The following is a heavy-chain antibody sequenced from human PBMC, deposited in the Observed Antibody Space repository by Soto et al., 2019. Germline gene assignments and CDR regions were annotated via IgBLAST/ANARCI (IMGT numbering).Heavy chain of an antibody. D-gene: IGHD6-19*01. Sequence: EVELVESGGELVQPGGSLRLSCAASGFTCSTYSMNWVRQAPGKGLEWVSSISSSSTIYYADSVKGRFTISRDNVQNSLYLQMHSLRDEDTAVYYCARERGSGWTFDYWGQGTLVTVSS. CDR2: ISSSSTI. CDR1: GFTCSTYS. J-gene: IGHJ4*02. V-gene: IGHV3-48*02. CDR3: ARERGSGWTFDY.